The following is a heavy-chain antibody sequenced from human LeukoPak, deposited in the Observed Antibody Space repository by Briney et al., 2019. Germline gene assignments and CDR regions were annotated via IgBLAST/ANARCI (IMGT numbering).Heavy chain of an antibody. CDR1: GGTFSSYA. CDR3: ARGGNWQQLVDDY. Sequence: GASVKVSCKASGGTFSSYAINWVRQATGQGLEWMGWMNPNSGNTGYAQKFQGRVTMTRNTSISTAYMELSSLRSEDTAVYYCARGGNWQQLVDDYWGQGTLVTVSS. J-gene: IGHJ4*02. CDR2: MNPNSGNT. V-gene: IGHV1-8*02. D-gene: IGHD6-13*01.